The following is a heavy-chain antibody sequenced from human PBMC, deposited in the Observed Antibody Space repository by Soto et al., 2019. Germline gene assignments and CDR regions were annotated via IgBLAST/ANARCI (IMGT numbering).Heavy chain of an antibody. CDR3: TTSTGYDILTGFQTFDY. J-gene: IGHJ4*02. CDR2: IKSKTDGGTT. Sequence: GGSVRQTCAASDCTYRNGRRILIQQAPGKGLEWVGRIKSKTDGGTTDYAAPVKGRFTISRDDSKNTLYLQMNSLKTEDTAVYYCTTSTGYDILTGFQTFDYWGQGTLVTVSS. D-gene: IGHD3-9*01. V-gene: IGHV3-15*07. CDR1: DCTYRNGR.